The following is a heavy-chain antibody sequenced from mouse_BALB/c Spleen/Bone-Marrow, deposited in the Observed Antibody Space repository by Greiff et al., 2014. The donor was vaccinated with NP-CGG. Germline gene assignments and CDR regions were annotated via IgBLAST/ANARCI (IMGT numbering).Heavy chain of an antibody. Sequence: VQLQQSGAELARPGASVKMSCRASGYTFTTYTIHWVRQRPGQGLEWIGYINPSSGYTNYIQKFKDKATLTADKSSSTAYMQLISLTSEDSAVYYCARRDVGYVFFDYWGQGTTLTVSS. J-gene: IGHJ2*01. CDR3: ARRDVGYVFFDY. V-gene: IGHV1-4*01. D-gene: IGHD2-3*01. CDR2: INPSSGYT. CDR1: GYTFTTYT.